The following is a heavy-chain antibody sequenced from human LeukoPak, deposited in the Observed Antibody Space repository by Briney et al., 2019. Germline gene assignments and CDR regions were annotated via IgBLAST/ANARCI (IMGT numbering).Heavy chain of an antibody. CDR2: ISYDGSNK. CDR1: GFTFSSYA. D-gene: IGHD3-22*01. CDR3: RTYYYDSSGRGDAFDI. J-gene: IGHJ3*02. Sequence: GRSLRLSCAASGFTFSSYAMHWVRQAPGKGLEWVAVISYDGSNKYYADSVKGRFTISRDNSKNTLYLQMNSLRAEDTAVYYCRTYYYDSSGRGDAFDIWGQGTMVTVSS. V-gene: IGHV3-30-3*01.